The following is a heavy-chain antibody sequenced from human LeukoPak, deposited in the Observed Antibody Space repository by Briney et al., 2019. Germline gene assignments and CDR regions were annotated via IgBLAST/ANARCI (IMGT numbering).Heavy chain of an antibody. J-gene: IGHJ4*02. D-gene: IGHD4-17*01. Sequence: ASVKVSCKPSGYTFTSYAMNWVRQAPGQGLEWMGWINTNTGSPTYAQGFTGRFVFSLDTSVSTAYLQISSLKAEDTAVYYCASGTVSLFDYWGQGTLVTVSS. V-gene: IGHV7-4-1*02. CDR3: ASGTVSLFDY. CDR1: GYTFTSYA. CDR2: INTNTGSP.